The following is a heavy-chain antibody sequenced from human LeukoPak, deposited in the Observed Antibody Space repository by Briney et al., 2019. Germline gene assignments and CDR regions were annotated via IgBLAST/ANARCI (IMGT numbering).Heavy chain of an antibody. V-gene: IGHV3-23*05. D-gene: IGHD5-24*01. Sequence: PGGSLRLSCPASGFTFGNYAMSWVRQAPGKGLEWVSGVDSTGTHTYHADSVKGRFTISRDNSKNTLYLHMTSLRGEDTAVYFCAKSKDGYTRPFDYWGQGTLVSVSS. CDR3: AKSKDGYTRPFDY. J-gene: IGHJ4*02. CDR2: VDSTGTHT. CDR1: GFTFGNYA.